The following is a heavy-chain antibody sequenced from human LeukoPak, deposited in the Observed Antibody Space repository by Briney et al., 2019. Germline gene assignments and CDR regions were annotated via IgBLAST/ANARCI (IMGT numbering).Heavy chain of an antibody. V-gene: IGHV3-74*01. D-gene: IGHD6-13*01. CDR2: INSDGTST. J-gene: IGHJ3*02. CDR1: GFTFSSYW. CDR3: ARDPNSSSWFPDAFDI. Sequence: QPGGSLRLSCAASGFTFSSYWMHWVRHAPGKGLVWVSRINSDGTSTTYADSVKGRFTISRDNAKKTLYLQMSSLRVEDTAVYYCARDPNSSSWFPDAFDIWGQGTMVTVSS.